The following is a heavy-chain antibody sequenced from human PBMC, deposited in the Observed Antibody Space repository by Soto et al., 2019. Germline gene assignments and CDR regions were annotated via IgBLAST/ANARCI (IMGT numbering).Heavy chain of an antibody. V-gene: IGHV1-69*13. J-gene: IGHJ6*02. CDR3: ARVLSATVTTKYYYYGMDV. CDR1: GGTFSSYA. Sequence: SVKVSCKASGGTFSSYAISWVRQAPGQGLEWMGGIIPIFGTANYAQKFQGRVTITADESTSTAYMELSSLRSEDTAVYYCARVLSATVTTKYYYYGMDVWGQGTTVTVSS. CDR2: IIPIFGTA. D-gene: IGHD4-17*01.